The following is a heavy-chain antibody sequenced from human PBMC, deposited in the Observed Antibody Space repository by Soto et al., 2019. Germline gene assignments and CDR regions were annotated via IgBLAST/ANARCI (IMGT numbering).Heavy chain of an antibody. CDR3: ARSRPPTVTTSVYHYGMDV. Sequence: PGGSLRLSCAASGFTVSSNYMSWVRQAPGKGLEWVSVIYSGGSTYYAGSVKGRFSIARDNSKNTLYLQMNSLRAEDTAVYYCARSRPPTVTTSVYHYGMDVWGQGTTVTVSS. V-gene: IGHV3-53*01. D-gene: IGHD4-4*01. J-gene: IGHJ6*02. CDR2: IYSGGST. CDR1: GFTVSSNY.